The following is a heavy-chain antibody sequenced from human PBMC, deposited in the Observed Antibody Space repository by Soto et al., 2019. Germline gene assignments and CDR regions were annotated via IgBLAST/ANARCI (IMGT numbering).Heavy chain of an antibody. CDR2: INAGNGNT. V-gene: IGHV1-3*01. CDR3: ARDFSSSWSYNWFDP. Sequence: GASVKVSCKASGYTFTSYAMHWVRQAPGQRLEWMGWINAGNGNTKYSQKFQGRVTITRDTSASTAYMELSSLRSEDTAVYYCARDFSSSWSYNWFDPWGQGTLVTVS. CDR1: GYTFTSYA. J-gene: IGHJ5*02. D-gene: IGHD6-13*01.